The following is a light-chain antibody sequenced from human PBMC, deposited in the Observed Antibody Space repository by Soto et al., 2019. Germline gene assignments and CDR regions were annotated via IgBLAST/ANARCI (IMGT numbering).Light chain of an antibody. CDR2: DAS. Sequence: EFVLTQSPGTLSLSPGERTTLSCRASQTVRNNYLAWYQQKPGQAPTLLIYDASNRATGIPDRFSGGGSGTDFTLTISRLQPEDFAVYYCLQYASYPLTFGGGTKVEIK. V-gene: IGKV3-20*01. J-gene: IGKJ4*01. CDR3: LQYASYPLT. CDR1: QTVRNNY.